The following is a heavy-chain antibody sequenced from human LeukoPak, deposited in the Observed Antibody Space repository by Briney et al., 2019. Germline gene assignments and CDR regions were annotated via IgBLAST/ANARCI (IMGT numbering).Heavy chain of an antibody. CDR2: IKQDGSAK. V-gene: IGHV3-7*01. CDR1: GFTFSSYW. Sequence: GGSLRLSCAASGFTFSSYWMTWVRQAPGKGLEWVANIKQDGSAKYYVDSLRGRFSISRDNVKNSLFLQMDSLSDDDTAVYYCARCPYDSTGYYSVPSHLDYWGQGTLVTVSS. D-gene: IGHD3-22*01. J-gene: IGHJ4*02. CDR3: ARCPYDSTGYYSVPSHLDY.